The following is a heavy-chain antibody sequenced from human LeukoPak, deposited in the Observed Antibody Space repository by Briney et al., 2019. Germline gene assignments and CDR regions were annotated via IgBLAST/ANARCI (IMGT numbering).Heavy chain of an antibody. CDR2: IIPIFGTA. D-gene: IGHD4-23*01. CDR3: ARVADRWEPFDY. J-gene: IGHJ4*02. CDR1: GGTFSSYA. V-gene: IGHV1-69*05. Sequence: SVKVSCKASGGTFSSYAISWVRQAPGQGVEWMGRIIPIFGTANYAQKLQGRVTITTDESTSTAYMELSSLRSEDTAVYYCARVADRWEPFDYWGQGTLVTVSS.